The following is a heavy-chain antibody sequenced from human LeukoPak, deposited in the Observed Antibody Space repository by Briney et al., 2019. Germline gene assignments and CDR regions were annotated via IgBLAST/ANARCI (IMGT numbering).Heavy chain of an antibody. Sequence: SETLSLTCAVSGYSISSGYYWGWVRQPPGKGLEWVGTVSYSGNTYYNWSLRSRVTMSRDTSTNQFSLRLTSLTAADTAVYYCARLGGSGTYYRYYSDYWGQGTLVTVSS. CDR2: VSYSGNT. D-gene: IGHD1-26*01. CDR1: GYSISSGYY. V-gene: IGHV4-38-2*01. J-gene: IGHJ4*02. CDR3: ARLGGSGTYYRYYSDY.